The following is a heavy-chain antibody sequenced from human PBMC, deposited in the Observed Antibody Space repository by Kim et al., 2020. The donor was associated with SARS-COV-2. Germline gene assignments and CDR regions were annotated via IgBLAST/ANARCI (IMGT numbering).Heavy chain of an antibody. CDR2: IGTAGDT. D-gene: IGHD6-13*01. CDR3: ARGYSSSWYWAFDI. J-gene: IGHJ3*02. V-gene: IGHV3-13*01. Sequence: TGKGLEWVSAIGTAGDTYYPGSVKGRFTISRENAKNSLYLQMNSLRAGDTAVYYCARGYSSSWYWAFDIWGQGTMVTVSS.